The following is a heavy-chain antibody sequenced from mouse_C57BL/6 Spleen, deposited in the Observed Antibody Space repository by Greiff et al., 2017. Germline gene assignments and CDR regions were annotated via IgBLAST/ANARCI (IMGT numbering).Heavy chain of an antibody. Sequence: EVHLVESGGGLVKPGGSMKLSCAASGFTFSDSWMDWVRQNPEQGLEWVAEIRNKANNHATDYAESEKGRFTISRDDSKSSVYLQMHSLSAEDAVIYCCTRGTAVVADFDYWGQGTTLTVSA. V-gene: IGHV6-6*01. CDR3: TRGTAVVADFDY. CDR2: IRNKANNHAT. D-gene: IGHD1-1*01. J-gene: IGHJ2*01. CDR1: GFTFSDSW.